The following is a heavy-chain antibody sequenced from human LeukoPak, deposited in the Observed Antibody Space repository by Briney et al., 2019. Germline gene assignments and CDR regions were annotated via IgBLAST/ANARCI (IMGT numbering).Heavy chain of an antibody. J-gene: IGHJ4*02. Sequence: PGGSLRLSCAASGFTFSSYGMHWVRQAPGKGLEWVAVISYDGSNKYYADSVKGRFTISRDNSKNTLYLQMNSLRAEDTAVYYCAKPYVYCSSTSCPEVAFGPIDYWGQGTLVTVSS. CDR3: AKPYVYCSSTSCPEVAFGPIDY. D-gene: IGHD2-2*01. CDR1: GFTFSSYG. V-gene: IGHV3-30*18. CDR2: ISYDGSNK.